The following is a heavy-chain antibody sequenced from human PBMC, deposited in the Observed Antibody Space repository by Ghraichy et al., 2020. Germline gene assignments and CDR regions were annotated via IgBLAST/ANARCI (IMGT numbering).Heavy chain of an antibody. CDR1: GFTFSKYA. V-gene: IGHV3-23*01. D-gene: IGHD6-13*01. Sequence: GESLNISCTASGFTFSKYAMNWVRQVPGKGLEWVSGISGSGESTYYADSEKGRFTISRDNSKNTLYLQMNSLRAEDTALYYCAKGRSSIYYYYGMDVWGQVTAVTVSS. J-gene: IGHJ6*02. CDR3: AKGRSSIYYYYGMDV. CDR2: ISGSGEST.